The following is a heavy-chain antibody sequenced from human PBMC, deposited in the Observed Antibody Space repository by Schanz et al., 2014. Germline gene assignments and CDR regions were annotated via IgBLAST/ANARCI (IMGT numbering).Heavy chain of an antibody. CDR2: VFPNGIT. J-gene: IGHJ2*01. Sequence: QVQLQESGPGLVKPSQTLSLTCTVSGGSIRSGTYYWSWIRQPAGKALEWVGRVFPNGITNYNPSLKSRFPISLYTSKTQFSLPRTSLTAADTAVYYCARDTTWRLDLWGRGTLXTVSS. V-gene: IGHV4-61*02. D-gene: IGHD1-1*01. CDR3: ARDTTWRLDL. CDR1: GGSIRSGTYY.